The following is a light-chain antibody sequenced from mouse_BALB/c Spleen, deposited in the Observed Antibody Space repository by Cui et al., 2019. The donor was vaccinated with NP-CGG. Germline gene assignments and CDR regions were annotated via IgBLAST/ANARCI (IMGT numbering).Light chain of an antibody. CDR3: ALWYSNHWV. CDR1: TGAVTTSNY. V-gene: IGLV1*01. J-gene: IGLJ1*01. Sequence: QAFVTQESALTTSPGETVTLTCRSSTGAVTTSNYANWVQEKPDHLFTCLIGSTNNRPPGVPARFSGSLIGDKAALTITGAQTEDEAIYFCALWYSNHWVFGGGTKLTVL. CDR2: STN.